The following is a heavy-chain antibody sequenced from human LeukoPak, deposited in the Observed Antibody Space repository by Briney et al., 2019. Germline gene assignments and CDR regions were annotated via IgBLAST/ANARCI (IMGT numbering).Heavy chain of an antibody. CDR2: INHSGST. Sequence: PSETLSLTCAVYGGSFSGYYWSWIRQPPGKGLEWIGEINHSGSTNYNPSLKGRVTISVDTSKNQFSLKLSSVTAADTAVYYCVRCITIFGVVIPEGGWFDPWGQGTLVTVSS. J-gene: IGHJ5*02. V-gene: IGHV4-34*01. CDR1: GGSFSGYY. D-gene: IGHD3-3*01. CDR3: VRCITIFGVVIPEGGWFDP.